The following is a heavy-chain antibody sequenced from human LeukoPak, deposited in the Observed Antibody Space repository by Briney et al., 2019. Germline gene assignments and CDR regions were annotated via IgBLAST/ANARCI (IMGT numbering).Heavy chain of an antibody. CDR2: INPGDSDT. CDR1: GYSFTSYW. D-gene: IGHD6-13*01. Sequence: GESLKISCKGSGYSFTSYWIGWVRQMPGKGLEWMGIINPGDSDTRYSPSFQGQVTISADKSISTAYLQWSSLKASDTAMYYCASGGIAAAGPVGWFDPWGQGTLVTVSS. CDR3: ASGGIAAAGPVGWFDP. J-gene: IGHJ5*02. V-gene: IGHV5-51*01.